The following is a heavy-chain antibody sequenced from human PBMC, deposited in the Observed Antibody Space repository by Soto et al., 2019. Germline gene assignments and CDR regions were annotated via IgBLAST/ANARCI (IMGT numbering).Heavy chain of an antibody. J-gene: IGHJ4*02. CDR2: IVVGSGKT. CDR1: GFTFTSSA. CDR3: AADTGRDSSGYYFDY. D-gene: IGHD3-22*01. Sequence: SVKVSCKASGFTFTSSAVQWVRQARGQRLEWIGWIVVGSGKTNYAQKFQERVTITRDMSTSTAYMELSSLRSEDTAVYYCAADTGRDSSGYYFDYWGQGSLVSGS. V-gene: IGHV1-58*01.